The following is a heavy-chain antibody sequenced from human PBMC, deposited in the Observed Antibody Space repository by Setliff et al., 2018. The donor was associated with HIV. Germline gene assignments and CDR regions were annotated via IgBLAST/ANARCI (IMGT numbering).Heavy chain of an antibody. CDR2: FDPEDGET. CDR3: ARGAVVPSSGHYYFDY. Sequence: ASVKVSCKVSGYALTESSTHWVRQSPEKGLEWMGGFDPEDGETIYAQKFQGRVTMTRNTSTNTAYMELSSLESEGTAVYYCARGAVVPSSGHYYFDYWGQGTLVTVS. J-gene: IGHJ4*02. CDR1: GYALTESS. D-gene: IGHD5-12*01. V-gene: IGHV1-24*01.